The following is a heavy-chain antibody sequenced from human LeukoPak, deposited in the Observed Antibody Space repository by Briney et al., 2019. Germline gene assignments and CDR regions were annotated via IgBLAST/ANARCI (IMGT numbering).Heavy chain of an antibody. CDR3: AKGYDLLDY. Sequence: PGASLRLSCAASGFTFSSYAMSWARQAPGKGLEWVSDISGSGGNTYYADSVKGRFTISRDNSKNTLSLQMNSLRAEDTAVYYCAKGYDLLDYWGQGTLVTVSS. V-gene: IGHV3-23*01. CDR1: GFTFSSYA. J-gene: IGHJ4*02. D-gene: IGHD3-3*01. CDR2: ISGSGGNT.